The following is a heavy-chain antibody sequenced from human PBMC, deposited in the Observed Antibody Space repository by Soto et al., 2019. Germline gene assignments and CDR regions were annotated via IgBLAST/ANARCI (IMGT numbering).Heavy chain of an antibody. CDR1: GFTFSSYG. V-gene: IGHV3-30*18. CDR2: ISYDGSNK. Sequence: GGSLRLSCAASGFTFSSYGMHWVRQAPGKGLEWVAVISYDGSNKYYADSVKGRFTISRDNSKNTLYLQMNSLRAEDTAVYYCAKEGSAAADPYYYYYYGMDVWGQGTTVTVSS. J-gene: IGHJ6*02. CDR3: AKEGSAAADPYYYYYYGMDV. D-gene: IGHD6-13*01.